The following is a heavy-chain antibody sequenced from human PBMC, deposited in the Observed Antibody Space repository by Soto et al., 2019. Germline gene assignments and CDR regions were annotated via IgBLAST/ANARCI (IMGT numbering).Heavy chain of an antibody. D-gene: IGHD2-2*01. V-gene: IGHV3-21*01. CDR2: ISSSSSYI. CDR1: GFTFSSYS. J-gene: IGHJ3*02. Sequence: NPGGSLRLSCAASGFTFSSYSMNWVRQAPGKGLEWVSSISSSSSYIYYADSVKGRFTISRDNAKNSLYLQMNSLRAEDTAVYYCASRALSYANDAFDIWGQGTMVTVSS. CDR3: ASRALSYANDAFDI.